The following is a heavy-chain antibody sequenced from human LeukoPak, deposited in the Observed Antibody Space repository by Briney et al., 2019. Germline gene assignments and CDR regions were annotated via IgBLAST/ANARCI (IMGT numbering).Heavy chain of an antibody. D-gene: IGHD4-17*01. Sequence: PSETLSLTCTVSGGSISSSSYYWGWIRQPPGKGLEWIGSIYYSGSTYHNPSLKSRVTISVDTSKNQFSLKLSSVTAADTAVYYCAITDYGDYALYAFDIWGQGTMVTVSS. CDR2: IYYSGST. J-gene: IGHJ3*02. CDR3: AITDYGDYALYAFDI. CDR1: GGSISSSSYY. V-gene: IGHV4-39*01.